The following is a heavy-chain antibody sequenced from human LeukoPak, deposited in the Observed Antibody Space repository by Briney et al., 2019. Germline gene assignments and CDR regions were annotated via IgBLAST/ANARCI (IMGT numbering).Heavy chain of an antibody. CDR3: AREYGGYNYAGYYYYYMDV. Sequence: GGSLSLSCAASGFTFSSCAMSWVRQAPGKGLEWVSAISGSGGSTYYADSVKGRFTISRDNSKNTLYLQMNSLRAEDTAVYYCAREYGGYNYAGYYYYYMDVWGKGTTVTVSS. V-gene: IGHV3-23*01. CDR1: GFTFSSCA. J-gene: IGHJ6*03. CDR2: ISGSGGST. D-gene: IGHD5-24*01.